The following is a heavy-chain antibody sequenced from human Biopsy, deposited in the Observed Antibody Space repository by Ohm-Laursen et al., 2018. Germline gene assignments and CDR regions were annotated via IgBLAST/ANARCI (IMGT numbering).Heavy chain of an antibody. D-gene: IGHD2-21*01. CDR2: ISGYNGNT. J-gene: IGHJ4*02. CDR1: GYTFTSYG. V-gene: IGHV1-18*01. Sequence: ESSVKVSCKASGYTFTSYGINWVRQAPGQGLEWMGRISGYNGNTKYAQKFQGRVTMTTDTSTSAVYMEVRSLRSDDTAVYYCARVALPLYLDNWGQGTRVTVSP. CDR3: ARVALPLYLDN.